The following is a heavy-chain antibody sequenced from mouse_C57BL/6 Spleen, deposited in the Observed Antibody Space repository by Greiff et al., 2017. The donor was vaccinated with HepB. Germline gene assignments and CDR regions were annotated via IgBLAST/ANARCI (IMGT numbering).Heavy chain of an antibody. J-gene: IGHJ1*03. CDR2: IYPGDGDT. CDR1: GYAFSSSW. CDR3: ARSGYYGSSSHWYFDV. D-gene: IGHD1-1*01. V-gene: IGHV1-82*01. Sequence: VQLQQSGPELVKPGASVKISCKASGYAFSSSWMNWVKQRPGKGLEWIGRIYPGDGDTNYNGKFKGKATLTADKSSSTAYMQLSSLTSEDSAVYFCARSGYYGSSSHWYFDVWGTGTTVTVSS.